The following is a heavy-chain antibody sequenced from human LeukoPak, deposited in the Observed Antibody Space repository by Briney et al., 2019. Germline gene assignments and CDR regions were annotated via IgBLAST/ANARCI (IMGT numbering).Heavy chain of an antibody. CDR2: MNPNSGNT. Sequence: ASVKVSCKASGYTFTSYDINWVRQATGQGLEWMGRMNPNSGNTGYAQKFQGRVTMTRNTSISTAYMELSSLRSEDTAVYYCARTEVGAYYYDFDYWGQGTLVTVSS. D-gene: IGHD3-22*01. V-gene: IGHV1-8*01. CDR1: GYTFTSYD. J-gene: IGHJ4*02. CDR3: ARTEVGAYYYDFDY.